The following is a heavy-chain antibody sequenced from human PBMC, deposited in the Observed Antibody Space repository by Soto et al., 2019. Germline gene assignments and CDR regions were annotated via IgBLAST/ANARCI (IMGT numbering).Heavy chain of an antibody. CDR3: ARIGYSSGWYSFDY. D-gene: IGHD6-19*01. Sequence: QVQLVQSGAEVKKPGASVKVSCKASGYTFTSYAMHWVRQAPGQRLEWMGWINGGNRNTKYSQRFQGRVTITTDTSASTAYMELRSLRSEDTAVYYCARIGYSSGWYSFDYWGQGTLVTVSS. CDR1: GYTFTSYA. J-gene: IGHJ4*02. CDR2: INGGNRNT. V-gene: IGHV1-3*01.